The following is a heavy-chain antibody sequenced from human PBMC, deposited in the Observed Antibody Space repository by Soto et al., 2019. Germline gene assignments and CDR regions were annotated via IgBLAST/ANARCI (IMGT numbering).Heavy chain of an antibody. CDR1: GFTFSGSA. CDR2: IRSKANSYAT. J-gene: IGHJ6*03. Sequence: GGSLRLSCAASGFTFSGSAMHWVRQASGKGLEWVGRIRSKANSYATAYAASVKGRFTISRDDSKNTAYLQMNSLKTEDTAVYYCRFVLEWLSQREIYYYYMDVWGKGTTVTVSS. D-gene: IGHD3-3*01. CDR3: RFVLEWLSQREIYYYYMDV. V-gene: IGHV3-73*01.